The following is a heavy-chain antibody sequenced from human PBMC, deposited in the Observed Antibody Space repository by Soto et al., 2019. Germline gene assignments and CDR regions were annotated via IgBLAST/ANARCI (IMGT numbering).Heavy chain of an antibody. J-gene: IGHJ1*01. CDR1: GYTFTSYA. CDR3: ARTPRNPSSIRQDKYFQH. CDR2: ISACNGNT. Sequence: ASVKVSCKASGYTFTSYAMNWVRQAPGQGLEWMGWISACNGNTNYSQKFQGRVTITRDTSASTAYMELSSLRSEDTAVYYCARTPRNPSSIRQDKYFQHWGQGTLVTVSS. D-gene: IGHD6-13*01. V-gene: IGHV1-3*01.